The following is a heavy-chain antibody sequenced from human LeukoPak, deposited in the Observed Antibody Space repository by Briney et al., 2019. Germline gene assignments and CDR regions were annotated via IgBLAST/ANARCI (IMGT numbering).Heavy chain of an antibody. CDR1: GGSISSGGYY. D-gene: IGHD6-19*01. CDR2: IYYTGHT. V-gene: IGHV4-39*07. J-gene: IGHJ5*02. Sequence: SQTLSLTCTVSGGSISSGGYYWGWIRQPPGKGLEWIGSIYYTGHTHYNPSLKSRVTISVDTSKNQFSLKLNSVTAADTAVYYCARYNSGWYVWLDPWGPGTLVTVSS. CDR3: ARYNSGWYVWLDP.